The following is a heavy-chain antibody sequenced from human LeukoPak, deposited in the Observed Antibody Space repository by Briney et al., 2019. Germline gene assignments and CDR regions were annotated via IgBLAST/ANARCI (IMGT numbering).Heavy chain of an antibody. CDR3: AVDGGPDDAFDI. Sequence: ASVKVSCKASGYTFTSYGISWVRQAPGQGLEWMGWISAYNGNTNYAQKFQGRVTITADESTSTAYMELSSLRSEDTAVYYCAVDGGPDDAFDIWGQGTMVTVSS. J-gene: IGHJ3*02. V-gene: IGHV1-18*01. D-gene: IGHD4-23*01. CDR2: ISAYNGNT. CDR1: GYTFTSYG.